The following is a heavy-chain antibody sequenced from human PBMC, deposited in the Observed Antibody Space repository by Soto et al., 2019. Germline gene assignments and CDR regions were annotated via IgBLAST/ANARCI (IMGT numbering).Heavy chain of an antibody. V-gene: IGHV1-69*06. CDR2: IIPIFGTA. CDR3: ARHQLGYRSSTSCQRPYYYYGMDV. J-gene: IGHJ6*02. CDR1: GGTFSSYA. D-gene: IGHD2-2*01. Sequence: SVKVSCKASGGTFSSYAISWVRQAPGQGLEWMGGIIPIFGTANYAQKFQGRVTITADKSTSTAYMELSSLRSEDTAVYYCARHQLGYRSSTSCQRPYYYYGMDVWGQGTTVTVSS.